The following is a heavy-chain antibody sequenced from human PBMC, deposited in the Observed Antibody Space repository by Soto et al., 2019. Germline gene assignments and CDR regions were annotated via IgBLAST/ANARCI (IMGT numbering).Heavy chain of an antibody. D-gene: IGHD4-17*01. CDR1: GFMFGSYW. CDR3: ARVRATDYEIDY. V-gene: IGHV3-7*03. J-gene: IGHJ4*02. Sequence: LRLSCTASGFMFGSYWMTWVRHVPGKGLQWVANTKRDGSEKYYVDFVKGRFTISRDNADNSVFLDMNNLRVDDTATYYCARVRATDYEIDYWGQGALVTVSS. CDR2: TKRDGSEK.